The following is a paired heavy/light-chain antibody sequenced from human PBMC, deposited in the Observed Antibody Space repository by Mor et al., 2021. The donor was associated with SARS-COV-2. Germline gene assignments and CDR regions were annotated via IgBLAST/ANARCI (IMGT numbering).Light chain of an antibody. V-gene: IGKV3-11*01. J-gene: IGKJ4*01. CDR1: QSVISY. CDR2: DAS. Sequence: EIVLTQSPATLSLSPGERVTLSCRASQSVISYLAWYQQKTGQAPRLLMYDASNRVTGIPARFSGSGSGTDFTLTISSLEPEDFAVYYCQQRRTWPITFGGGTKVEIK. CDR3: QQRRTWPIT.
Heavy chain of an antibody. CDR1: GLTFSNYG. J-gene: IGHJ4*02. Sequence: EVQLLESGGGLVQPGGSLRLSCAVSGLTFSNYGMSWVRQGPGEGLEWVSSITGSGGGTFYASSVMGRFTISRDNSKNTLFLQMNSLRAEDTAVYYCATRGPYCSGGSCSEAGYFFDSWGQGTLVTVSS. CDR3: ATRGPYCSGGSCSEAGYFFDS. V-gene: IGHV3-23*01. CDR2: ITGSGGGT. D-gene: IGHD2-15*01.